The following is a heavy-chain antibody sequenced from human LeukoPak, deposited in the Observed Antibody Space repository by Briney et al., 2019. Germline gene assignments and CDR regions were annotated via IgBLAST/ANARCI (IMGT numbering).Heavy chain of an antibody. V-gene: IGHV1-2*02. J-gene: IGHJ6*03. CDR3: ARAGGYCGSTSCYSGYYYYFMDV. CDR1: GYTLTDYY. D-gene: IGHD2-2*01. Sequence: ASVKVSCKASGYTLTDYYLHWVRQAPGQRLEWMGWSNPKSGVTDSKMKFQGRVTLTRDTAITTAYMELISLTSDDAAVYYCARAGGYCGSTSCYSGYYYYFMDVWGKGTTVTVSS. CDR2: SNPKSGVT.